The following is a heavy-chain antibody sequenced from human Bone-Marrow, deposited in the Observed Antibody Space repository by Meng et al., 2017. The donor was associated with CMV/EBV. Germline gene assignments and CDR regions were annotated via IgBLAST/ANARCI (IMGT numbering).Heavy chain of an antibody. CDR2: IIPIFGTA. V-gene: IGHV1-69*05. Sequence: SVKVSCKASGGTFSSYAISWVRQAPGQGLEWMGGIIPIFGTANYAQKFQGRVTITTDESTSTAYMELSSLRSEDTAVYYCASFRPTTDSLGFDYWGQGNLVTVSS. CDR3: ASFRPTTDSLGFDY. D-gene: IGHD1-26*01. J-gene: IGHJ4*02. CDR1: GGTFSSYA.